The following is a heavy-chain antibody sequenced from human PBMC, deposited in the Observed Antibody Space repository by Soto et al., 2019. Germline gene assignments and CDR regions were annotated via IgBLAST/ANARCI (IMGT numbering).Heavy chain of an antibody. V-gene: IGHV3-11*06. D-gene: IGHD6-13*01. CDR3: ARVSFPGYSSSWFDY. CDR1: GFTFSDYY. Sequence: LRLSCAASGFTFSDYYMSWIRQAPGKGLEWVSYISSSSSYTNYADSVKGRFTISRDNAKNSLYLQMNSLRAEDTAVYYCARVSFPGYSSSWFDYWGQGTLVTVSS. CDR2: ISSSSSYT. J-gene: IGHJ4*02.